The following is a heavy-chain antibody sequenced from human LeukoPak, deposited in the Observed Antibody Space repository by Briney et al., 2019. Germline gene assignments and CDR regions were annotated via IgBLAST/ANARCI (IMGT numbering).Heavy chain of an antibody. D-gene: IGHD2-15*01. CDR3: ASSVVAYYYYMDV. Sequence: GGSLRLSCAASGFTFSSYGMHWVRQAPGKWLEWVAFIRYDGSNKYYADSVKGRFTISRDNSKNTLYLQMNRLRAEDTAVYYCASSVVAYYYYMDVWGKGTTVTVSS. CDR1: GFTFSSYG. V-gene: IGHV3-30*02. J-gene: IGHJ6*03. CDR2: IRYDGSNK.